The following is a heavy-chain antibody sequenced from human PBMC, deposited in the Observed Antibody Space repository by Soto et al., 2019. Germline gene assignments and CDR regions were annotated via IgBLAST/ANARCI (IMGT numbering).Heavy chain of an antibody. CDR1: GGSISSGDDY. CDR2: ISHTGST. D-gene: IGHD6-19*01. CDR3: VRSSGWYGGAFGY. Sequence: QVQLQESGPGLVKPSQTLSVTCTVSGGSISSGDDYWSWIRHHPGKGLEWIGYISHTGSTYYNPSLKSRLTISVDTSKNQCSLKLSSVTAADTAVYYCVRSSGWYGGAFGYWGQGTLVTVSS. V-gene: IGHV4-31*03. J-gene: IGHJ4*02.